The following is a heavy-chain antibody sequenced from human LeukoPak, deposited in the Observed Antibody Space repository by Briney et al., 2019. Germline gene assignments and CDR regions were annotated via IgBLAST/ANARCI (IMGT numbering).Heavy chain of an antibody. Sequence: SETLSLACTVSGGSISSGSYYWSWIRQPAGKGLEWIGRIYTSGSTNYNPSLKSRVTISVDTSKNQFSLKLSSVTAADTAVYYCARAFDFWSGYPFDPWGQGTLVTVSS. CDR2: IYTSGST. D-gene: IGHD3-3*01. V-gene: IGHV4-61*02. CDR1: GGSISSGSYY. CDR3: ARAFDFWSGYPFDP. J-gene: IGHJ5*02.